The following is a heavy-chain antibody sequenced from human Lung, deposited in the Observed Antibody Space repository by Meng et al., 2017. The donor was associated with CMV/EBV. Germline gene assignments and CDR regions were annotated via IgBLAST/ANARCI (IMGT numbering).Heavy chain of an antibody. CDR3: ARCYDFWSGYYSDY. J-gene: IGHJ4*02. CDR1: GFSLSDYS. D-gene: IGHD3-3*01. CDR2: SSKSEGYI. Sequence: GESLKISCAASGFSLSDYSMNWVRQAPGKGLEWVSISSKSEGYIRYADSVKGRFTISRDNAKNSLSLQMNNLRAEDTAVYYCARCYDFWSGYYSDYWGQGXLVXVSS. V-gene: IGHV3-21*04.